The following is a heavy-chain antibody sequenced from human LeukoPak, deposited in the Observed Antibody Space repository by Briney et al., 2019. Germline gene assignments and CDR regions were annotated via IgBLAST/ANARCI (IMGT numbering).Heavy chain of an antibody. CDR3: ARDQGQGVDFFDF. V-gene: IGHV3-20*04. CDR2: IKWSGVIT. CDR1: GFSFDDYG. J-gene: IGHJ4*02. D-gene: IGHD2-15*01. Sequence: GGSLRLSCAASGFSFDDYGMNWVRQVPGKRLGWVSDIKWSGVITDYADSVRGRFTISRDNAKSSLYLQMNSLRAEDTALYYCARDQGQGVDFFDFWGQGVLVTVSS.